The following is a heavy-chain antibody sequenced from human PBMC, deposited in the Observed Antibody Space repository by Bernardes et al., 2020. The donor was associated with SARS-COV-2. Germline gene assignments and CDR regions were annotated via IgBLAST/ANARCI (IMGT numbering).Heavy chain of an antibody. CDR3: ATEDGEWLES. J-gene: IGHJ5*01. CDR2: IWHDGSRE. D-gene: IGHD4-17*01. V-gene: IGHV3-33*01. Sequence: LRLSCAASGFTFRDYTMHWVRQDPGKGLEWVAVIWHDGSREYYVDSVKGRFAISRDNSNNTLYLQMNNLRVEDTALYRCATEDGEWLESWGQGTLVTVSS. CDR1: GFTFRDYT.